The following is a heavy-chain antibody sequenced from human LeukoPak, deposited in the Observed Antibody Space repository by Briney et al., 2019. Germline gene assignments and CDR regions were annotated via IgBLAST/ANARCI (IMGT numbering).Heavy chain of an antibody. CDR1: GFTFSSYG. CDR2: IRYDGSNK. CDR3: VPQGGHAFDI. V-gene: IGHV3-30*02. Sequence: GGSLRLSCAASGFTFSSYGMHWVRQAPGKGLEWVAFIRYDGSNKYYADSVKGRFTISRDNSKNTLYLQMNSLRAEDTAVYYCVPQGGHAFDIWGQGTMVTVSS. J-gene: IGHJ3*02. D-gene: IGHD3-16*01.